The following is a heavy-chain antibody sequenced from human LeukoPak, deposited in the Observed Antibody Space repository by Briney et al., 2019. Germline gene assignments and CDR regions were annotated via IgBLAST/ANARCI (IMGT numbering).Heavy chain of an antibody. CDR2: IKQDGSEK. J-gene: IGHJ4*02. CDR1: GFTFSGFW. Sequence: GGSLRLSCAASGFTFSGFWMSWVRQTPGKGLEWVANIKQDGSEKYYVDSVKGRFTISRDNAKNSLSLQMDSLRVEDTAVYYCARAGSFWHYVYWGQGTLVTVSS. V-gene: IGHV3-7*01. CDR3: ARAGSFWHYVY. D-gene: IGHD1-7*01.